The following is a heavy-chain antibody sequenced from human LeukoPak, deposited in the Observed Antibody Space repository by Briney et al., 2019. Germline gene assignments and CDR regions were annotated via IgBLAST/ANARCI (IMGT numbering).Heavy chain of an antibody. J-gene: IGHJ3*02. CDR1: GGSISSYY. D-gene: IGHD3-10*01. CDR2: IYYSGST. V-gene: IGHV4-59*08. CDR3: ARSFYYGSGTYPPAAFDI. Sequence: SETLSLTCTVSGGSISSYYWSWIRQPPGKGLEWIGYIYYSGSTNYNPSLKSRVTISIDTSKNQFSLKLTSVTAADTAVYYCARSFYYGSGTYPPAAFDIWGQGTVVTVSS.